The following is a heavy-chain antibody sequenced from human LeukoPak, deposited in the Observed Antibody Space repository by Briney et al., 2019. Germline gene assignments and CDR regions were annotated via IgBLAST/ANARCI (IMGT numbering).Heavy chain of an antibody. CDR1: GFTFSDYY. J-gene: IGHJ4*02. CDR2: INHSGST. CDR3: ARGLAAAGRSSEFDY. V-gene: IGHV4-34*01. Sequence: GSLRLSCAASGFTFSDYYWSWIRQPPGKGLEWIGEINHSGSTNYNPSLKSRVTISVDTSKNQFSLKLSSVTAADTAVYYCARGLAAAGRSSEFDYWGQGTLVTVSS. D-gene: IGHD6-13*01.